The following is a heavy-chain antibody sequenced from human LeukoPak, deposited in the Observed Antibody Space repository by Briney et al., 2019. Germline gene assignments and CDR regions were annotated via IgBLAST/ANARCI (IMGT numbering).Heavy chain of an antibody. D-gene: IGHD3-22*01. J-gene: IGHJ4*02. CDR2: INHSGST. CDR3: ARVNSGSSGSYYFDY. V-gene: IGHV4-34*01. Sequence: PSETLSLTCAVYGGSFSGYHWSWIRQPPGKGLEWIGEINHSGSTNYNPSLKSRVTISVDTSKNQFSLKLSSVTAADTAVYYCARVNSGSSGSYYFDYWGQGTLVTVSS. CDR1: GGSFSGYH.